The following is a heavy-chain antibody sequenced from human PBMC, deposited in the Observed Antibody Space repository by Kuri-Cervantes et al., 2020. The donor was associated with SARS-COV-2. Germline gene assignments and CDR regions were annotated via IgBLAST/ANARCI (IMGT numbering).Heavy chain of an antibody. Sequence: SVKVSCKASGSTFSSYAISWVRQAPGQGLEWMGGIIPILGTANYAQKFQGRVTITADESTSTAYMELSSLRSEDTAVYYCARGESPTTYYYDSNYYFDYWGQGTLVTSPQ. CDR3: ARGESPTTYYYDSNYYFDY. CDR1: GSTFSSYA. V-gene: IGHV1-69*13. D-gene: IGHD3-22*01. J-gene: IGHJ4*02. CDR2: IIPILGTA.